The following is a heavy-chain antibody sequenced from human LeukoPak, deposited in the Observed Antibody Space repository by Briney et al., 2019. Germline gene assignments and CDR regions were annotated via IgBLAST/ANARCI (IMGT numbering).Heavy chain of an antibody. CDR1: GFTFSDYY. CDR3: ACYYYDSSGYCQLDY. V-gene: IGHV3-11*04. D-gene: IGHD3-22*01. J-gene: IGHJ4*02. CDR2: ISSSGSTI. Sequence: PGRSLRLSCASSGFTFSDYYMSWVRQAPGKGLEWVSYISSSGSTIYYADSVKGRFTISRDNAKNSLYLQMNSLRAEDTAVYYCACYYYDSSGYCQLDYWGQGTLVTVSS.